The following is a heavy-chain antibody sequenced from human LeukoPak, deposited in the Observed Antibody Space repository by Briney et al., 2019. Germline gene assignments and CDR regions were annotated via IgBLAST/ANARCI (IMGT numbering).Heavy chain of an antibody. CDR2: ISSNGGST. Sequence: PGGSLRLSCAASGFTFSSYAMHWVRQAPGKGLEYVSAISSNGGSTYYANSVKGRFTISRDNSKNTLYLQMGSLRAEDMAVYYCARSKFGCLDYWGQGTLVTVSS. CDR3: ARSKFGCLDY. CDR1: GFTFSSYA. D-gene: IGHD3-16*01. V-gene: IGHV3-64*01. J-gene: IGHJ4*02.